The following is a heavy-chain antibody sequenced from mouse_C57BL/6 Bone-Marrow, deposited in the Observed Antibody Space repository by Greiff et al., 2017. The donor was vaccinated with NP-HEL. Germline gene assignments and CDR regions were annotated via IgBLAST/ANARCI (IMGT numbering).Heavy chain of an antibody. D-gene: IGHD2-4*01. V-gene: IGHV5-6*01. J-gene: IGHJ3*01. CDR3: ARPLYYEYDGDWFAY. CDR2: ISSGGRYT. CDR1: GFTFSSYG. Sequence: EVQRVESGGDLVKPGGSLKLSCAASGFTFSSYGMSWVRQTPDKRLEWVATISSGGRYTYYPDSVKGRFTISRDNAKNTLYLQMSSLKSEDTAMYYCARPLYYEYDGDWFAYWGQGTLVTVSA.